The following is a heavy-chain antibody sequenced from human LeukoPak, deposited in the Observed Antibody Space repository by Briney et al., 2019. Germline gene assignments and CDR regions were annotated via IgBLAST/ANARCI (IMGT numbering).Heavy chain of an antibody. CDR3: ARTGYCSGGSCRSVFFDYYYGMDV. D-gene: IGHD2-15*01. J-gene: IGHJ6*02. Sequence: SETLSLTCTVSGGSISSSSYYWGWIRQPPGKRLEWIGSIYYSGSTYYNPSLKSRVTISVDTSKNQFSLKLSSVTAADTAVYYCARTGYCSGGSCRSVFFDYYYGMDVWGQRTKVTVSS. CDR2: IYYSGST. CDR1: GGSISSSSYY. V-gene: IGHV4-39*01.